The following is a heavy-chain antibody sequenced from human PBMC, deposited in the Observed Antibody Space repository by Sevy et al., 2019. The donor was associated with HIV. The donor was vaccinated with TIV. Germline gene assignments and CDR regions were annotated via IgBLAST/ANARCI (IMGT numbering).Heavy chain of an antibody. Sequence: GGSLRLSCAASGFSFSIYWMRWVRQAPGKGLEWVASTKEDGSERKYVDSVKGRFIISRDNAKNALYLQMNSLRAEDTAVYYCVRDFDKDDSGYSDWFDSWGQGTLVIVSS. CDR1: GFSFSIYW. D-gene: IGHD3-22*01. V-gene: IGHV3-7*01. CDR3: VRDFDKDDSGYSDWFDS. CDR2: TKEDGSER. J-gene: IGHJ5*01.